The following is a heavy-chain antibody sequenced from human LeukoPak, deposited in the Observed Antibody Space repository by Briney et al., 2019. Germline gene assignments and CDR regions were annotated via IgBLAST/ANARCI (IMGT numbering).Heavy chain of an antibody. J-gene: IGHJ6*03. CDR2: IIPIFGTA. CDR3: ARVGDSPYYYMDV. CDR1: GGTFSIYA. Sequence: SLRLSCTASGGTFSIYAISWVRQAPGQGLEWVGGIIPIFGTANYAPKFQGRVTITPDESTSTASMELSSLRSEDTAVYYCARVGDSPYYYMDVWGKGTTVTVSS. V-gene: IGHV1-69*13. D-gene: IGHD2-21*01.